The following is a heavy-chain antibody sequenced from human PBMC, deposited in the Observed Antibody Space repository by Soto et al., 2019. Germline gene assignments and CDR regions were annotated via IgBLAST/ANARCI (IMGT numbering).Heavy chain of an antibody. CDR2: MNPNTGNS. Sequence: ASVKVSCKASGYTFTSSDINWVRQAPGQGLEWMGWMNPNTGNSGFAQKFQGRVTMTSDTSISTAYMELSSLRSEDTAVYFCAAAVTMIYNKAPYAFDMWGQWTLVTVSS. CDR3: AAAVTMIYNKAPYAFDM. V-gene: IGHV1-8*01. J-gene: IGHJ3*02. D-gene: IGHD3-22*01. CDR1: GYTFTSSD.